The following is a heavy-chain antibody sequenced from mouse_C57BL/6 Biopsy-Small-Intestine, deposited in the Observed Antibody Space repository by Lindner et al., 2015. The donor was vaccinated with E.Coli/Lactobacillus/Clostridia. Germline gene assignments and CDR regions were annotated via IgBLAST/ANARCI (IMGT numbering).Heavy chain of an antibody. CDR2: IDPSDSYS. CDR3: ARTHYYGSRGYFDY. D-gene: IGHD1-1*01. CDR1: GYTFTSYW. J-gene: IGHJ2*01. V-gene: IGHV1-59*01. Sequence: VQLQESGAELVRPGTSVNLSCKASGYTFTSYWMHWVKQRPGQGLEWIGMIDPSDSYSNYNQKFKGKATLTVDTSSSTAYMQLSSLTSEDSAVYYCARTHYYGSRGYFDYWGQGTTLTVSS.